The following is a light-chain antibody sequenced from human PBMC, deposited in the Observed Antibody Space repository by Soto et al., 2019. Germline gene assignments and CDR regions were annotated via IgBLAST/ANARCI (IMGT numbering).Light chain of an antibody. CDR3: HQYDNSPLT. Sequence: IVFAQSPATLSFSRVEIAALSFRASQSVSSYLAWYQQKPGQAPRLLIYDASNRATGIPDRFSGGGSGTDFTLTISRLEPEDFALYYCHQYDNSPLTFGGGTKVDTK. V-gene: IGKV3-20*01. J-gene: IGKJ4*01. CDR2: DAS. CDR1: QSVSSY.